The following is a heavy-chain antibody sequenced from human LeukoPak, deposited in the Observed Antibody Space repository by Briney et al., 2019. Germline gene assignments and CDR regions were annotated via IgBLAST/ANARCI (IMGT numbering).Heavy chain of an antibody. CDR1: GGTFSSYA. D-gene: IGHD3-22*01. V-gene: IGHV1-69*04. J-gene: IGHJ4*02. CDR3: ARAEVDDYYASN. CDR2: IIPILGIA. Sequence: SVKVSCKASGGTFSSYAISWVRQAPGQGLEWMGRIIPILGIANYAQKFQGRVTITADKSTSTAYMELSSLRSEDTAVYYCARAEVDDYYASNWGQGTLVTLSS.